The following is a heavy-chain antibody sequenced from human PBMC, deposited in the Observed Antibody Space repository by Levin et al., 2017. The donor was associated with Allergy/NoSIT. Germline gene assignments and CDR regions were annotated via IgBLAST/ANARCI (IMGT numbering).Heavy chain of an antibody. CDR3: AREIRYQYLQY. CDR2: IYISGTT. J-gene: IGHJ1*01. D-gene: IGHD3-9*01. Sequence: LRLSCTVSGGSISSHSYYWSWIRQPAGTGLEWIGHIYISGTTEYNPSLKSRATISQDTSKNQFSLKLTSVTVADTAVYYCAREIRYQYLQYWGQGSLVTVSS. CDR1: GGSISSHSYY. V-gene: IGHV4-61*09.